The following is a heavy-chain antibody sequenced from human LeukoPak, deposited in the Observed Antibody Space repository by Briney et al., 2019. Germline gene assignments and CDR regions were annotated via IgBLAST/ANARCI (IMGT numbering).Heavy chain of an antibody. CDR2: ISAYNGNT. J-gene: IGHJ4*02. Sequence: ASVKVSCKASGFTLTSYGINWVRQAPGQGLEWMGWISAYNGNTNYAQKLQGRVTMTTDTSTSTAYMELRSLRSDDTAVYYCAREDLSPFGVVYDYWGQGSLVTVSS. CDR1: GFTLTSYG. CDR3: AREDLSPFGVVYDY. D-gene: IGHD3-3*01. V-gene: IGHV1-18*01.